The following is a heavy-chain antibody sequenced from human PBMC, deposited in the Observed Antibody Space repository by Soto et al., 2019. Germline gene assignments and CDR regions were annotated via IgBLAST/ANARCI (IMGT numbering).Heavy chain of an antibody. CDR1: GGSFSGYY. CDR2: INHSGRT. D-gene: IGHD3-10*01. J-gene: IGHJ3*02. Sequence: SETLSLTCAVNGGSFSGYYWSWIGPPQGKGLKWIGAINHSGRTNYNPSNKSRVTISVDTSKNQFSLKLSSVTAADTAVYYCATPPTYYYGSGSYGAFDIWGQGTMVT. V-gene: IGHV4-34*01. CDR3: ATPPTYYYGSGSYGAFDI.